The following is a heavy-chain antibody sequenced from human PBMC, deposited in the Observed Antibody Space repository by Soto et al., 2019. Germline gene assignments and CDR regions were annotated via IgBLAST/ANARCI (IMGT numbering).Heavy chain of an antibody. CDR3: ARLVYDTRLNYMYFDF. Sequence: SETLSLTFAVSGVSISSGNWWTWVRQSPQRGLEYIGEIFHDGTANYYPSFERRVAISVDTSKNQFSLKLTSVTAADTAIYFCARLVYDTRLNYMYFDFWGQGTLVTVSS. D-gene: IGHD3-10*01. CDR1: GVSISSGNW. V-gene: IGHV4-4*02. CDR2: IFHDGTA. J-gene: IGHJ4*02.